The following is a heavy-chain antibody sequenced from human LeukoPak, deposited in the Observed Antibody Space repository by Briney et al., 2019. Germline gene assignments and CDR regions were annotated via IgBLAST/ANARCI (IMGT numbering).Heavy chain of an antibody. D-gene: IGHD5-18*01. CDR3: ARVTRHYEVDTAMVTD. V-gene: IGHV4-39*07. CDR1: GGSISSRSYY. Sequence: SETLSLTCTVSGGSISSRSYYWDWIRQSPGKGLEWIGNIYYDGSTNYNPSLKSRVTISVDKSKNQFSLKLSSVTAADTAAYYCARVTRHYEVDTAMVTDWGQGTLVTVSS. CDR2: IYYDGST. J-gene: IGHJ4*02.